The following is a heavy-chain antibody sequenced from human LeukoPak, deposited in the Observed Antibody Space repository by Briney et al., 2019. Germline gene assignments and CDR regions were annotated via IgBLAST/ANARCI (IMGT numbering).Heavy chain of an antibody. V-gene: IGHV4-39*01. CDR1: GGSIRNDSYY. D-gene: IGHD5-12*01. J-gene: IGHJ5*02. CDR3: ARGGRAIVANWFDP. Sequence: PSETLSLTCTVSGGSIRNDSYYWSWIRQPPGKGLEWIGNIYYSGSAYYNPSLNNRVTISVDRSKNQFSLKLSSVTAADTAVYYCARGGRAIVANWFDPWGQGTLVTVSS. CDR2: IYYSGSA.